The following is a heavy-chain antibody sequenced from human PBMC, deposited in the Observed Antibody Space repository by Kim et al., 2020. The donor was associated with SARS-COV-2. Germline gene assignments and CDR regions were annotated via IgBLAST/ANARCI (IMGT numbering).Heavy chain of an antibody. J-gene: IGHJ4*02. CDR2: T. V-gene: IGHV3-23*01. CDR3: AKTGYSYSFDY. Sequence: TDYAETAKVRFTVTRDNSKNTLYLKMNRLRTEDRAVYYCAKTGYSYSFDYGGQGTLVTVSS. D-gene: IGHD5-18*01.